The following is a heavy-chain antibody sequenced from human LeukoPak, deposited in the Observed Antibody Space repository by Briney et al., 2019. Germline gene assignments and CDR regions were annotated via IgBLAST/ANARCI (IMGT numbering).Heavy chain of an antibody. J-gene: IGHJ5*02. V-gene: IGHV5-51*01. CDR3: ARHRAKHSSSWPYNWFDP. Sequence: GASLKISWKGSGYSFTSYWIGLVRAMPGKGLEWIWIIYPGDSDTRYSPSFQGQVTISADKSISAAYLQWSSLKASDTAMYYCARHRAKHSSSWPYNWFDPWGQGTLVTVSS. CDR2: IYPGDSDT. D-gene: IGHD6-13*01. CDR1: GYSFTSYW.